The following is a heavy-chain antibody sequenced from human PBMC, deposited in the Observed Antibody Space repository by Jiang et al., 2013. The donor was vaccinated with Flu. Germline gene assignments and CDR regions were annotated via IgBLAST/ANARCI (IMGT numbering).Heavy chain of an antibody. CDR2: MNPNTSKT. V-gene: IGHV1-8*01. CDR1: GYTFTNYN. D-gene: IGHD3-10*01. Sequence: SGAEVKKPGASVKVSCKASGYTFTNYNINWVRQAPGQGLEWMGWMNPNTSKTGHAQKFQGRVTLTWNTSISTAYMELSSLRSEDTAVYYCAREGTSHNFRHVYYLITGPSYNYFDPWGQGTLVT. CDR3: AREGTSHNFRHVYYLITGPSYNYFDP. J-gene: IGHJ5*02.